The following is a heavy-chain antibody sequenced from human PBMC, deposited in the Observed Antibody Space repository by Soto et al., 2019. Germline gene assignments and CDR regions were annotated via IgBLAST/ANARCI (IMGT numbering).Heavy chain of an antibody. V-gene: IGHV3-7*05. D-gene: IGHD5-18*01. CDR2: IRPDGGEQ. J-gene: IGHJ4*02. CDR1: GLSFNNYW. CDR3: ATSRGYRYEY. Sequence: VQLVESGGDLVQPGGSLRLSCAASGLSFNNYWMSWVRQAPGKGLEWVANIRPDGGEQHYVDSVKGRFIFSRDNAKSSVSLQMNNLRVDDTAVYYCATSRGYRYEYWGQGTLVTVSS.